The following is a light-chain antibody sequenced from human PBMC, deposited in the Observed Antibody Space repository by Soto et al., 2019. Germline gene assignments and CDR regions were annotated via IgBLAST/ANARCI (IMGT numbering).Light chain of an antibody. Sequence: QSALTQPPSVSGSPGQSVAISCTGTSSDVGGSNGVSWYQQPPGTAPKLIIYDVSTRPSGVPDRFSGSKSGNTASLIISGLQAEDEGDYYCSSYTSSSTYVFGTGTKLTVL. CDR1: SSDVGGSNG. CDR3: SSYTSSSTYV. V-gene: IGLV2-18*02. CDR2: DVS. J-gene: IGLJ1*01.